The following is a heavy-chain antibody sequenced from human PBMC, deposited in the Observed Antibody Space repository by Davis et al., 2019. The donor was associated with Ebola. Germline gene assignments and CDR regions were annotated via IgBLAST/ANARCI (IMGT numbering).Heavy chain of an antibody. Sequence: ASVKVSCKASGYTFTSYGISWVRQAPGQGLEWMGIINPSGGSTSYAQKFQGRVTMTRDTSTSTVYMELSSLRSEDTAVYYCARVMTTVTTGWFDPWGQGTLVTVSS. D-gene: IGHD4-11*01. CDR1: GYTFTSYG. V-gene: IGHV1-46*01. CDR2: INPSGGST. CDR3: ARVMTTVTTGWFDP. J-gene: IGHJ5*02.